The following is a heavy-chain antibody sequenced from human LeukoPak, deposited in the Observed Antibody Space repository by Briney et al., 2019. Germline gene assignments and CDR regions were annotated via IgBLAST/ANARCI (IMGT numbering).Heavy chain of an antibody. CDR2: VYTSGST. Sequence: SSETLSLTCTVSGGSISSDNYSWSWIRQPAAKGLEWIGRVYTSGSTNYNPSLTSRVTISVDTSKNQFSLKLSSVTAADAAVYYCAREGLNMVRGVIPKKAWGWFDPWGQGTLVTVSS. CDR1: GGSISSDNYS. J-gene: IGHJ5*02. CDR3: AREGLNMVRGVIPKKAWGWFDP. V-gene: IGHV4-61*02. D-gene: IGHD3-10*01.